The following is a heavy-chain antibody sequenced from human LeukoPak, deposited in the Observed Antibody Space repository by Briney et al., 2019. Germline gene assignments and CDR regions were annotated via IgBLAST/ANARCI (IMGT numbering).Heavy chain of an antibody. Sequence: GGSLRLSCAASGFTFDDYGMSWVRQAPGKGLEWVSHISGHGGTIQYAYSLRGGFSISGDNAKNSLYLQMSSLRDEDTAVYYCARDFDTFDSGTYDIPSNCFDPWGQGTLVTVSS. V-gene: IGHV3-11*01. J-gene: IGHJ5*02. D-gene: IGHD3-10*01. CDR3: ARDFDTFDSGTYDIPSNCFDP. CDR1: GFTFDDYG. CDR2: ISGHGGTI.